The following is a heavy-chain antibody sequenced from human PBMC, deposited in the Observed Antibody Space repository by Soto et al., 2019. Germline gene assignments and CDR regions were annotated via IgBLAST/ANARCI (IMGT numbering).Heavy chain of an antibody. J-gene: IGHJ6*04. CDR1: GGSFRDYY. CDR2: INHSGTT. Sequence: QVHVQQWGEGLLRPSETLSLTCAVNGGSFRDYYWRWIRQPPGKGLEWIGEINHSGTTHYNPSLRCRVKISIDTSKNQFSLNLTSVTAADTAIYYCARAIIAVIGGNIYYYLDMDAWGKATTVAVSS. CDR3: ARAIIAVIGGNIYYYLDMDA. D-gene: IGHD2-21*01. V-gene: IGHV4-34*01.